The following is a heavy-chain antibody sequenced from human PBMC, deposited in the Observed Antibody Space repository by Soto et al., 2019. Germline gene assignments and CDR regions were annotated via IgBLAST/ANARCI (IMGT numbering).Heavy chain of an antibody. J-gene: IGHJ4*02. CDR3: AAGDSSDTGDH. CDR1: GDTLSHYG. Sequence: SVKVSCKASGDTLSHYGVSWVRQVPGKGLEWMGGTTAILGTRDYAQKFQGRMTITSDESTTTSYMELNSLTSGDTAVYYCAAGDSSDTGDHWGQGTLVTVSS. D-gene: IGHD5-18*01. CDR2: TTAILGTR. V-gene: IGHV1-69*13.